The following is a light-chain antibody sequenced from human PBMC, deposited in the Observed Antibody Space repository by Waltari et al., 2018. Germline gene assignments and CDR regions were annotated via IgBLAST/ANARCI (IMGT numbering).Light chain of an antibody. CDR3: SSYTSSSTYV. CDR2: DVS. CDR1: SSDVGGYNY. V-gene: IGLV2-14*01. J-gene: IGLJ1*01. Sequence: QSALPQPASVSGSPGQSITISCTGTSSDVGGYNYVSWYQPHPGKAPKLMIYDVSKGPSCVSNRFSGSKSGNTASLTIAGLQHEDEADYHCSSYTSSSTYVFGTGTKVTVL.